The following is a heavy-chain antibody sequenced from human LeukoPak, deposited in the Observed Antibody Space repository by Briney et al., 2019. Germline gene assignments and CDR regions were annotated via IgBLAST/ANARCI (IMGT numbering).Heavy chain of an antibody. D-gene: IGHD5-18*01. Sequence: GGSLRLSCAASGFTFSSYSMSWVRQAPGKGLEWVSSISSGGSYIYYADSLKGQFTISRDNAKNSLFLQMNSLRGEGTAVYYCARGSGIQVWSSLDYWGQGMLVTVSS. CDR3: ARGSGIQVWSSLDY. J-gene: IGHJ4*02. V-gene: IGHV3-21*01. CDR1: GFTFSSYS. CDR2: ISSGGSYI.